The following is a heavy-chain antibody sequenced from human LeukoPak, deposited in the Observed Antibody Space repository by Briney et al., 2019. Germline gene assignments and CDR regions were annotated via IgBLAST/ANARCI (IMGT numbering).Heavy chain of an antibody. CDR1: GFTFSSYG. J-gene: IGHJ4*02. V-gene: IGHV3-23*01. CDR2: ISSTGAST. D-gene: IGHD2-2*01. Sequence: GGSLRLSCATSGFTFSSYGMSWVRQAPGKGLEWVSGISSTGASTYYAGSVKGRFTISRDSSKKTLFLQMNSLSAEDTAIYYCAKSGGIPAAFDSWGQGTLVTVFS. CDR3: AKSGGIPAAFDS.